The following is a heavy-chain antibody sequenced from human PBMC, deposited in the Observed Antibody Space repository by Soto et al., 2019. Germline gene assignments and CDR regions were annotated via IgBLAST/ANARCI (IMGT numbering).Heavy chain of an antibody. CDR1: GGSISSSSYY. CDR2: IYYSGST. J-gene: IGHJ4*02. V-gene: IGHV4-39*01. Sequence: SETLSLTCTVSGGSISSSSYYWGWIRQPPGKGLEWIGSIYYSGSTYYNPSLKSRVTISVDTSKNQFSLKLSSVTAADPAVYYCARLPRGSSSSGGDYWGQGTLVTVSS. CDR3: ARLPRGSSSSGGDY. D-gene: IGHD6-6*01.